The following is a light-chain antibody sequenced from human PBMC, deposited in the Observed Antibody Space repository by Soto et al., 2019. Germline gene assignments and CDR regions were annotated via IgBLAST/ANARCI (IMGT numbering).Light chain of an antibody. Sequence: IVLTQSPATLSVSPGQRATLSCRASQFLSTKLAWYQQKPGQAPRLLIYGASTRATGIPARFSGSGSGTEFSVGISSLQSEDLAVYYCQQYDFWPKAVGQGTKVDIK. CDR3: QQYDFWPKA. J-gene: IGKJ1*01. V-gene: IGKV3-15*01. CDR1: QFLSTK. CDR2: GAS.